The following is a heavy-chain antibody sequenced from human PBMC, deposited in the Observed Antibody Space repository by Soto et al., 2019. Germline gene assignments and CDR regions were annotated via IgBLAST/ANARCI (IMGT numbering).Heavy chain of an antibody. CDR2: IYWDDDK. D-gene: IGHD4-17*01. Sequence: QITLKESGPTLVKPTQTLTLTCTFSGFSLSTSGVGVGWIRQPPGKALEWLALIYWDDDKRYSPSLKSRLTITKDTSKNQVVLTMTNMDPVDTATYYCARYTTVTTGGYYFDYWGQGTLVTVSS. J-gene: IGHJ4*02. CDR1: GFSLSTSGVG. V-gene: IGHV2-5*02. CDR3: ARYTTVTTGGYYFDY.